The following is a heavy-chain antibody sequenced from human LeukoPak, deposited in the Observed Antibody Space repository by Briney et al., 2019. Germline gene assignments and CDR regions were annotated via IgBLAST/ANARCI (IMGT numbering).Heavy chain of an antibody. CDR1: GFTFSSYS. Sequence: GGSLRLSCAASGFTFSSYSMNWVRQAPGKGLEWVSYISSSSSTIYYADSVKGRFTISRDNAKNSLYLQMNSLRAEDTAVYYCARDLRYSSSPAFDYWGQGTLVTVSS. V-gene: IGHV3-48*01. CDR3: ARDLRYSSSPAFDY. J-gene: IGHJ4*02. D-gene: IGHD6-6*01. CDR2: ISSSSSTI.